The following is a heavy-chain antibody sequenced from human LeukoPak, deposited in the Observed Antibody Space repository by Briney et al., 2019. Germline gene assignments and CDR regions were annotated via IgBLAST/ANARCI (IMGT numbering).Heavy chain of an antibody. J-gene: IGHJ4*02. CDR2: INHSGST. CDR3: ARCLLRYFEG. CDR1: GGSFSGYY. D-gene: IGHD3-9*01. V-gene: IGHV4-34*01. Sequence: SETLSLTCAVYGGSFSGYYWSWIRQPPGKGLEWIGEINHSGSTNYNPSLKSRVTISVDTSKNQFSLKLSSVTAADTAVYYCARCLLRYFEGWGQGTLATVSS.